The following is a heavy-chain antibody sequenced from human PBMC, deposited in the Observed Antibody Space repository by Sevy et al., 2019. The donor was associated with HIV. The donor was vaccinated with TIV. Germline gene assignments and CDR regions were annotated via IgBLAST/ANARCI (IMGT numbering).Heavy chain of an antibody. J-gene: IGHJ3*02. CDR2: ISYDGSNK. CDR3: ARDARQWLAADAFDI. Sequence: GGSLRLSCAASGFTFSSYAMHWVRQAPGKGLEWVAVISYDGSNKYYADSVKGRFTISRENSKNTLYLQMNSLRAEDTAVYYCARDARQWLAADAFDIWGQGTMVTVSS. V-gene: IGHV3-30-3*01. CDR1: GFTFSSYA. D-gene: IGHD6-19*01.